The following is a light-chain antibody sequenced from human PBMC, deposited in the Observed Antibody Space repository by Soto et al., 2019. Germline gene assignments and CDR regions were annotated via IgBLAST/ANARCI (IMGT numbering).Light chain of an antibody. Sequence: DIQMTQSPSTLSASVGDRVTITCRASQSISSWLAWYQQKPGKAPKLLIYQASSLEGGVPSRFSGSGSGTEFTLTISSLQPDDFATYYCQQYNSYMYTFGQGTKLEIK. CDR3: QQYNSYMYT. J-gene: IGKJ2*01. CDR2: QAS. CDR1: QSISSW. V-gene: IGKV1-5*03.